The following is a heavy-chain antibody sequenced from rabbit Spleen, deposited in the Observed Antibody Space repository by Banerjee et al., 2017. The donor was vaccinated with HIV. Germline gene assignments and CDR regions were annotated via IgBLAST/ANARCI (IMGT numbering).Heavy chain of an antibody. D-gene: IGHD6-1*01. Sequence: QEQLEESGGGLVKPGASLTLTCKASGFSFSSGYYISWVRQAPGKGLEWIGCIGTGSGSTWCANWAKGRFTISKTSSTTVTLQMTSLTAADTATYFCASAYSDIYFNLWGQGTLVTVS. J-gene: IGHJ4*01. CDR3: ASAYSDIYFNL. V-gene: IGHV1S45*01. CDR2: IGTGSGST. CDR1: GFSFSSGYY.